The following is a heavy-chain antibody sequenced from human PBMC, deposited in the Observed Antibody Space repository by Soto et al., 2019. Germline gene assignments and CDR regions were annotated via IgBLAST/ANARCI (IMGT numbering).Heavy chain of an antibody. CDR1: GYTFTGYY. J-gene: IGHJ4*02. Sequence: GASVKVSCKASGYTFTGYYMHWVRQAPGQGLEWMGWINPNSGGTNYAQKFQGWVTMTRDTSISTAYMELSRLRSDDTAVYYCARGGLYGFWSGYRFDYWGQGTLVTVSS. D-gene: IGHD3-3*01. CDR2: INPNSGGT. V-gene: IGHV1-2*04. CDR3: ARGGLYGFWSGYRFDY.